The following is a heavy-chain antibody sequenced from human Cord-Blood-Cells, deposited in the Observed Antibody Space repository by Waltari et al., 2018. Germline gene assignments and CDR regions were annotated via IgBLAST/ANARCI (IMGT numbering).Heavy chain of an antibody. CDR1: GGSFRGYY. CDR2: INHSGST. V-gene: IGHV4-34*01. Sequence: QVQLQQWGAGLLKPSETLSLTCAVYGGSFRGYYWSWIRQPPGKGLEWIGEINHSGSTNYNPSLKSRVTISVDTSKNQFSLKLSSVTAADTAVYYCARGGGGLWELFFDYWGQGTLVTVSS. CDR3: ARGGGGLWELFFDY. J-gene: IGHJ4*02. D-gene: IGHD1-26*01.